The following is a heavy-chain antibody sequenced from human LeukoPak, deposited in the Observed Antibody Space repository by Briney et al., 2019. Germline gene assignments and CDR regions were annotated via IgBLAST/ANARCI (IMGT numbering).Heavy chain of an antibody. D-gene: IGHD2-2*01. V-gene: IGHV4-4*07. Sequence: SETLSLTCTVSGGSIDSYHWSWIRHPAGRGLEWIGRIYTSGSTNYNPSLKSRVTMSVDTSKNQFSLKLSSVTAADTAVYYCARGRYCSSTSCYNWFDPWGQGTLVTVSS. J-gene: IGHJ5*02. CDR2: IYTSGST. CDR3: ARGRYCSSTSCYNWFDP. CDR1: GGSIDSYH.